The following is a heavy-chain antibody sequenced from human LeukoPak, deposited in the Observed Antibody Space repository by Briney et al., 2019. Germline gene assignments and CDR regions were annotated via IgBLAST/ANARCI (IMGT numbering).Heavy chain of an antibody. CDR1: GCLFTSYW. CDR3: ARVRPQDVFDI. J-gene: IGHJ3*02. CDR2: IYPGDSDT. Sequence: GGSLQISCEGSGCLFTSYWIAWVRQMPGKGLEWMGVIYPGDSDTRYSPSLEGEVSISADKSISTAYLQWSSLKASDTAMYYCARVRPQDVFDIWGQGTTVTVSS. V-gene: IGHV5-51*01.